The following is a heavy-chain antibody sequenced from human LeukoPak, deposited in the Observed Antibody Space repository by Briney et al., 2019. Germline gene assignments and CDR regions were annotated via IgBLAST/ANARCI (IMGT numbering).Heavy chain of an antibody. CDR2: ISAYNGNT. Sequence: ASVKLSCKASGYTFTSYGISWVRQAPGQGLEWMGWISAYNGNTNYAQKLQGRVTMTTDTSTSTAYMELRSLRSDDTAVYYCASGPTYCSSTSCPMAYWGQGTLVTVSS. J-gene: IGHJ4*02. D-gene: IGHD2-2*01. V-gene: IGHV1-18*01. CDR3: ASGPTYCSSTSCPMAY. CDR1: GYTFTSYG.